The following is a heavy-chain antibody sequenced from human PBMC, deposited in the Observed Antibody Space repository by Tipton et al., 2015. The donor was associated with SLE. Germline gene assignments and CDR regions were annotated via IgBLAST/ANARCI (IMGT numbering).Heavy chain of an antibody. D-gene: IGHD3-3*01. J-gene: IGHJ3*02. CDR2: IYSGGST. V-gene: IGHV3-53*05. Sequence: SLRLSCAASGFTVSSNYMSWVRQAPGKGLEWVSVIYSGGSTYYADSVKGRFTISRDNSKNTLYLQMNSLRAEDTAVYYCARDVSRFLQWSEDAFDIWGQGTLVTVSS. CDR3: ARDVSRFLQWSEDAFDI. CDR1: GFTVSSNY.